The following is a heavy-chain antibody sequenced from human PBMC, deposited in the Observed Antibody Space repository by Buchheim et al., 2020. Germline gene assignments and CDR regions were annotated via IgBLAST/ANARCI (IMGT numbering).Heavy chain of an antibody. CDR2: INHSGST. J-gene: IGHJ6*02. V-gene: IGHV4-34*01. Sequence: QVQLQQWGAGLLKPSETLSLTCAVYGGSFSGYYWSWIRQPPGKGLEWIGEINHSGSTNYNPSLKSRVTISVDTSKNQFSLQLSSVTAADTAVYYCARAHGSGSYYARYYYYYGMDVWGQGTT. D-gene: IGHD3-10*01. CDR1: GGSFSGYY. CDR3: ARAHGSGSYYARYYYYYGMDV.